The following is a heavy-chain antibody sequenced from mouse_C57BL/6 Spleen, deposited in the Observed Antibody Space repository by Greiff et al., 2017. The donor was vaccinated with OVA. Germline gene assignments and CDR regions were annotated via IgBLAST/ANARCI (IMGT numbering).Heavy chain of an antibody. Sequence: ESGPGLVKPSQSLSLTCSVTGYSITSGYYWNWIRQFPGNKLEWMGYISYDGSNNYNPSLKNRISITRDTSKNQFFLKLNSVTTEDTATYYCARKEIGLLTWFAYWGQGTLVTVSA. J-gene: IGHJ3*01. D-gene: IGHD2-3*01. CDR2: ISYDGSN. CDR1: GYSITSGYY. V-gene: IGHV3-6*01. CDR3: ARKEIGLLTWFAY.